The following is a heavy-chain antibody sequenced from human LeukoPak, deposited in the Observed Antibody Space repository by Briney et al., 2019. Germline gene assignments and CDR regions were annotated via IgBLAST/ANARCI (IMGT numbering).Heavy chain of an antibody. Sequence: GGSLRLSYAASGFTFSSYAMSWVRQAPGHGLESVSDISGRGATTFYADSVKGRFTISRDNSKNTLYLQLSSLRAEDTAVYYCAKSTGYSTTGRDFDSWGRGTLVTVSS. CDR2: ISGRGATT. CDR3: AKSTGYSTTGRDFDS. D-gene: IGHD6-13*01. V-gene: IGHV3-23*01. J-gene: IGHJ4*02. CDR1: GFTFSSYA.